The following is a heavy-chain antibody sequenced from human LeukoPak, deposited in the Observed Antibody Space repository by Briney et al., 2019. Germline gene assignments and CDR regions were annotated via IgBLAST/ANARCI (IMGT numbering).Heavy chain of an antibody. Sequence: SETLSLTCTVSGYSISSGYYWGWIRQPPGKGLEWIGSIYYSGSTYYNPSLKSRVTISVDTSKNQFSLKLSSVTAADTAVYYCASRKVVPAANFDYWGQGTLVTVSS. J-gene: IGHJ4*02. CDR1: GYSISSGYY. V-gene: IGHV4-38-2*02. CDR3: ASRKVVPAANFDY. CDR2: IYYSGST. D-gene: IGHD2-2*01.